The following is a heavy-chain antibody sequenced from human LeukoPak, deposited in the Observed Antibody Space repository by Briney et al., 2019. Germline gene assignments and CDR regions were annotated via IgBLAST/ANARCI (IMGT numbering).Heavy chain of an antibody. D-gene: IGHD3-9*01. CDR1: GYRFTSYW. CDR2: IDPSDSYT. J-gene: IGHJ4*02. V-gene: IGHV5-10-1*01. Sequence: GESLKISCKGSGYRFTSYWIGWVRQMPGKALEWMGRIDPSDSYTNYSPSFQGHVTISADKSISTAYLQWSSLKASDTAMYYCATLDTDFDYWGQGTLVTVSS. CDR3: ATLDTDFDY.